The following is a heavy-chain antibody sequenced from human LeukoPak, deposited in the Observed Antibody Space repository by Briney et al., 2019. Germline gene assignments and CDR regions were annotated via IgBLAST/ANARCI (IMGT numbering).Heavy chain of an antibody. CDR3: ARILDSAWGELGY. D-gene: IGHD6-19*01. CDR1: GFIVSSNS. CDR2: IYTGGTT. V-gene: IGHV3-66*01. Sequence: PGGSLRLSCAASGFIVSSNSMSWVRQAPGKGLEWVSLIYTGGTTYYADSVKGRFIISRDNSKNTLYLQMNSLRAEDTAVYYCARILDSAWGELGYWGQGTLVTVSS. J-gene: IGHJ4*02.